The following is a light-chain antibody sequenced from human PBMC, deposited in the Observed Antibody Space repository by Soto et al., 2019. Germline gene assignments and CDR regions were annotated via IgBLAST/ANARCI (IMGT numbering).Light chain of an antibody. Sequence: EIVLTQSPGTLSLSPGERATLSCMASQTITSNYLAWYQQKPGQAPRLLIYAASNRATGIPDRFSGSGSGTEFTLTISGLEPEDFAVYYCQKYDSSLWTFGQGTKV. V-gene: IGKV3-20*01. CDR1: QTITSNY. CDR2: AAS. J-gene: IGKJ1*01. CDR3: QKYDSSLWT.